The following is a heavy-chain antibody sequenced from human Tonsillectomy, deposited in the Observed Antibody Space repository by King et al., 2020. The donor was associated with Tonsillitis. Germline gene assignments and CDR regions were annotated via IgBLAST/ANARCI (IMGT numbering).Heavy chain of an antibody. D-gene: IGHD3-10*01. CDR3: AGGGAVVRGINAMDV. V-gene: IGHV4-4*07. CDR1: GGAIGTYY. Sequence: QLQESGPGLVKPSETLSLTCTVSGGAIGTYYWSWLRQPAGKGLEWIGRININGNTNYSPSLKSRVTMSVDTSKNQFSLKLNSVTAADTAVYYCAGGGAVVRGINAMDVWGQGTTVTVSS. CDR2: ININGNT. J-gene: IGHJ6*02.